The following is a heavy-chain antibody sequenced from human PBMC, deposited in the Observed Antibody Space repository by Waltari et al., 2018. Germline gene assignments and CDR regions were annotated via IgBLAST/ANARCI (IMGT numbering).Heavy chain of an antibody. J-gene: IGHJ5*02. V-gene: IGHV4-39*07. CDR1: GGSISSSSYY. CDR3: ARQYRIVVVPAALGGWFDP. D-gene: IGHD2-2*01. CDR2: IYYSGST. Sequence: QLQLQESGPGLVKPSETLSLTCTVSGGSISSSSYYWGWIRQPPGKGLEWIGSIYYSGSTYYTPSLKSRVTISVDTSKNQFSLKLSSVTAADTAVYYCARQYRIVVVPAALGGWFDPWGQGTLVTVSS.